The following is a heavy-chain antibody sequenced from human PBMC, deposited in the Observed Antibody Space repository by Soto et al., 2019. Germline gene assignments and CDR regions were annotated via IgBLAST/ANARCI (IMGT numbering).Heavy chain of an antibody. CDR2: INPYNGNT. V-gene: IGHV1-18*01. CDR3: ARESASGIGGFDP. D-gene: IGHD6-13*01. Sequence: EASVKVSCKASGYSFTAYGISWVRQAPGQGLEWMGWINPYNGNTNYAQKVQGRVTMTTATSTSTAYMEVRGLRSDDTAVYYCARESASGIGGFDPWGQGTLVTVSS. CDR1: GYSFTAYG. J-gene: IGHJ5*02.